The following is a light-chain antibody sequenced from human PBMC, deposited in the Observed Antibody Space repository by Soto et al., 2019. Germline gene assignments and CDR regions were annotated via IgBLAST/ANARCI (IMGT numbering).Light chain of an antibody. J-gene: IGKJ4*01. V-gene: IGKV3-11*01. CDR2: DAS. CDR3: QQRSNWPLQLT. Sequence: ETVLTQSPATLSLSPGERATLSCRASQSVSSYLAWYQQKPGQAPRLLIYDASNRATGIPARFSGSGSGTDFTLTISSLEPEDFAVYYCQQRSNWPLQLTFGGGTKVEIK. CDR1: QSVSSY.